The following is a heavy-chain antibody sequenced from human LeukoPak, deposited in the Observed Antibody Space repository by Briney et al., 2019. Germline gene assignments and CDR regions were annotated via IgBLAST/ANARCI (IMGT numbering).Heavy chain of an antibody. V-gene: IGHV3-9*01. CDR3: AKYSGYDYYFDY. CDR1: GFSFDDYA. CDR2: ISWNSGDI. D-gene: IGHD5-12*01. Sequence: GGSLRLSCAASGFSFDDYAMHWVRQAPGKGLEWVSSISWNSGDIDYADSVKGRFTISRDNAKNSLYLQMNSLRAEDTALYYCAKYSGYDYYFDYWGQGTLVTVSS. J-gene: IGHJ4*02.